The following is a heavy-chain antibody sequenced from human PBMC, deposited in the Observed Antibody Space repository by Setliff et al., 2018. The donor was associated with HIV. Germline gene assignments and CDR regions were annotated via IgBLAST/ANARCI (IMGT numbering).Heavy chain of an antibody. Sequence: GESLKISCQGSGYSFASYWIGWVRQMPGKGLEWMGIIYPGDSDTRYSPSFQGQVTISVDKSINTAYLQMNSLKTEDTAVYYCTTIPGQLRFGDYYYGMDVWGQGTTVTVSS. J-gene: IGHJ6*02. CDR3: TTIPGQLRFGDYYYGMDV. CDR1: GYSFASYW. D-gene: IGHD3-16*01. CDR2: IYPGDSDT. V-gene: IGHV5-51*01.